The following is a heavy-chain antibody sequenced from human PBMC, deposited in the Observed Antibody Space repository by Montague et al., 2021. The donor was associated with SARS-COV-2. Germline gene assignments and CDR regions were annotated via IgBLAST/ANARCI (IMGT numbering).Heavy chain of an antibody. CDR2: ISISDGNT. J-gene: IGHJ3*02. CDR1: GFTFSSYA. CDR3: AKDRQLVGDDAFDI. V-gene: IGHV3-23*01. D-gene: IGHD6-13*01. Sequence: SLRLSCAASGFTFSSYAMSWVRQAPGKGLEWVSTISISDGNTYYADSVKGRFTISRDKSKNTLYLQMNSLRAEDTAVNYCAKDRQLVGDDAFDIWGQGTMVTVSS.